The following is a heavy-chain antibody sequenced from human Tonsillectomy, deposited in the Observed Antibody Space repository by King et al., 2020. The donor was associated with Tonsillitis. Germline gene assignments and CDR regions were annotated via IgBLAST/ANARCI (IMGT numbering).Heavy chain of an antibody. D-gene: IGHD2-15*01. CDR3: TRGTGGGLAFDH. CDR2: INPDSGGT. V-gene: IGHV1-2*07. CDR1: GYSFTDYS. J-gene: IGHJ4*02. Sequence: LVQSGAEVKKPGVSVKVSCKASGYSFTDYSVHWVRQAPGKGLEGMGWINPDSGGTNYPHKFDGMVIMTSDTSISQAYMELPVLRSDDTAIYYCTRGTGGGLAFDHGGQGARAPVSS.